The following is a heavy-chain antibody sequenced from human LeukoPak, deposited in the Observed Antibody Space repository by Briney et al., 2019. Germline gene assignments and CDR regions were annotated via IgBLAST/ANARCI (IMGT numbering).Heavy chain of an antibody. Sequence: PGGSLRLSCAASGFTFSSYGMHWVRQAPGKGLEWVAVISYDGSNKYYADSVKGRFTISRDNSKNTLYLQMNSLRAEDTAVYYCAKDLGAWLRPEFDYWGQGTLVTVSS. V-gene: IGHV3-30*18. CDR3: AKDLGAWLRPEFDY. J-gene: IGHJ4*02. CDR2: ISYDGSNK. D-gene: IGHD1-14*01. CDR1: GFTFSSYG.